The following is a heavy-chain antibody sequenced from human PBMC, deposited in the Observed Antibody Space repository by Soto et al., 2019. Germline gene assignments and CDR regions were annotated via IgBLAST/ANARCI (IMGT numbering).Heavy chain of an antibody. Sequence: QVQLQESGPGLVKPSQTLSLTCTVSGGSISSGGYYGSWIRQHPGKGLEWIGYIYYSGSTYYNPSLKSRVTISVDTSKKLFSLKLSSVTAADTAVYYCARVGGITGTTSVGTWGQGNLVTVSS. CDR1: GGSISSGGYY. CDR3: ARVGGITGTTSVGT. CDR2: IYYSGST. D-gene: IGHD1-20*01. V-gene: IGHV4-31*03. J-gene: IGHJ4*02.